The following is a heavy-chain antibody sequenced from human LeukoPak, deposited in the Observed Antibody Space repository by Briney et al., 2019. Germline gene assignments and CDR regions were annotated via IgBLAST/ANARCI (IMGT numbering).Heavy chain of an antibody. D-gene: IGHD3-10*01. Sequence: GGSLRLSCAASGFTFSSYGMHWVRQAPGKGLEWVAFIRYDGSNKYYADSVKGRFTISRDNSKNTLYLQMNSLRAEDTAVYYCAREVPYGSGSYHGYFDYWGQGTLVTVSS. CDR1: GFTFSSYG. V-gene: IGHV3-30*02. CDR3: AREVPYGSGSYHGYFDY. J-gene: IGHJ4*02. CDR2: IRYDGSNK.